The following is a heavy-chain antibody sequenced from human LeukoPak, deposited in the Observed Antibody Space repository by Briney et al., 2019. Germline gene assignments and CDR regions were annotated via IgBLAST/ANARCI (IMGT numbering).Heavy chain of an antibody. CDR2: INHSGST. Sequence: SETLSLTCAVYGGSFSGYYWSWIRRPPGKGLEWIGEINHSGSTNYNPSLKSRVTISVDTSKNQFSLKLSSVTAADTAVYYCARGGGAADSWGQGTLVTVSS. CDR3: ARGGGAADS. CDR1: GGSFSGYY. J-gene: IGHJ4*02. V-gene: IGHV4-34*01. D-gene: IGHD6-13*01.